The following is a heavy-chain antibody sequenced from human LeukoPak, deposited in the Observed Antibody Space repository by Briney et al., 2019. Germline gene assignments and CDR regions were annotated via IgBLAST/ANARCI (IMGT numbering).Heavy chain of an antibody. D-gene: IGHD3-10*01. J-gene: IGHJ5*02. V-gene: IGHV1-18*04. Sequence: ASVKVSCKASGYTFTSYGISWVRQAPGQGLEWMGWISAYNGNTNYAQKLQGRVTVTTDTSTSTAYMELRSPRSDDTAVYYCAGMVRALHWFDPWGQGTLVTVSS. CDR1: GYTFTSYG. CDR3: AGMVRALHWFDP. CDR2: ISAYNGNT.